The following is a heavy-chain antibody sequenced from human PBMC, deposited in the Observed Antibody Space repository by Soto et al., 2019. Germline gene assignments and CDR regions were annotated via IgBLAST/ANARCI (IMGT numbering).Heavy chain of an antibody. CDR1: GYTFTGYF. J-gene: IGHJ5*02. Sequence: QVQLVQSGAEVKKPGASVKVSCKASGYTFTGYFIHWVRDVPGQGLEYLGWINPNTGGTDYAQKFQGRVTMTRDTSISTVFMDLKRLTSADTAVYYCARVASWAGRDWFDPWGQGTLVTVSS. V-gene: IGHV1-2*02. D-gene: IGHD6-19*01. CDR2: INPNTGGT. CDR3: ARVASWAGRDWFDP.